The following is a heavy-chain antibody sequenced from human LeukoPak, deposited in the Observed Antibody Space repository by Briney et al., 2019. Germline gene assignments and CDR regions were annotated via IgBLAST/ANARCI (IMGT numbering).Heavy chain of an antibody. D-gene: IGHD6-13*01. CDR2: ISSNGGST. Sequence: PGGSLRLSCAASGFTFSSYAMHWVRQAPGKGLEYVSAISSNGGSTYYANSVKGRFTISRDNSKNTLYLQMGSLRAEDMAVYYCARASAAAGTYWLDPWGQGTLVTVSS. CDR1: GFTFSSYA. J-gene: IGHJ5*02. V-gene: IGHV3-64*01. CDR3: ARASAAAGTYWLDP.